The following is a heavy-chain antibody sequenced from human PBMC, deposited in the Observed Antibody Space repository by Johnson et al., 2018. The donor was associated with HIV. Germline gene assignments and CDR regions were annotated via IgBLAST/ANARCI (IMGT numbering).Heavy chain of an antibody. J-gene: IGHJ3*02. CDR3: ARDRKLDYCDSGGFYSDAFDI. CDR1: GFTFSSYD. CDR2: IRYYGSNK. V-gene: IGHV3-33*08. Sequence: QVQLVESGGGVVQPGRSLRLSCAASGFTFSSYDMHWVRQAPGKGLEWVAFIRYYGSNKYYADSVKGRFTISRDNSKNTLFLQMNSLRAEDTAIYYCARDRKLDYCDSGGFYSDAFDIWGQGTRVTVSS. D-gene: IGHD3-22*01.